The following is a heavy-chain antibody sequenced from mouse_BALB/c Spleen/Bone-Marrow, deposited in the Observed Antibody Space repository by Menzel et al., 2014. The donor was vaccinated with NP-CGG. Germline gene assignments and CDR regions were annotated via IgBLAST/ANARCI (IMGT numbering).Heavy chain of an antibody. D-gene: IGHD1-3*01. V-gene: IGHV14-3*02. CDR2: IDPANGNT. CDR1: GFNIKDTY. J-gene: IGHJ1*01. CDR3: ARQEFAIYWYFDA. Sequence: EVQLQQSGAELVKPGASVKLSCSASGFNIKDTYMHWVKQRPEQGLEWIGRIDPANGNTKYDPKFQDKATITADTSSNTVDLQLSSLTFEDTAVYYCARQEFAIYWYFDAGGAGTTVTVSS.